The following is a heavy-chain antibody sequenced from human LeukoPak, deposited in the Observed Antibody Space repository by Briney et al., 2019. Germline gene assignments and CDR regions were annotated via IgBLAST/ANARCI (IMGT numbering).Heavy chain of an antibody. CDR1: GYSFTSYW. CDR2: IYSGDSDT. CDR3: ASTNLLGYCSSTSCDFDY. D-gene: IGHD2-2*01. J-gene: IGHJ4*02. V-gene: IGHV5-51*01. Sequence: GEXLKISFKGSGYSFTSYWIGWGRQMPGKGLEWMGIIYSGDSDTRYSPSFQGQVTISADKSISTAYLQWSSLKASDTAMYYCASTNLLGYCSSTSCDFDYWGQGTLVTVSS.